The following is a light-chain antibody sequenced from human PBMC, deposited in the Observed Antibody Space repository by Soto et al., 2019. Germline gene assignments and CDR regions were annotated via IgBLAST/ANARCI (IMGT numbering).Light chain of an antibody. CDR3: QQYNNGPYT. CDR1: QSVGSN. CDR2: DAS. V-gene: IGKV3-15*01. J-gene: IGKJ2*01. Sequence: EIVLTHSPATLSVSPGERATLSCRASQSVGSNLAWYQQRPGQPPRLLIYDASTRATDIPARFSGGGSGTEFTLTISSPQSEDFAVYYCQQYNNGPYTFGQGTKLQIK.